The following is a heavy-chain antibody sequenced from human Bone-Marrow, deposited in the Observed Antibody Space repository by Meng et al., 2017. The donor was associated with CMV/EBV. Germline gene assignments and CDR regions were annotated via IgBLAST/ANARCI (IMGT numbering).Heavy chain of an antibody. Sequence: ASVKVFCKASGYTFTSYDINWVRQATGQGLEWMGWMNPNSGNTGYAQKFQGRVTITRNTSISTAYMELSSLRSEDTAVYYCARGLSYSSSWYYYWGQGTLVTVSS. CDR2: MNPNSGNT. CDR3: ARGLSYSSSWYYY. J-gene: IGHJ4*02. CDR1: GYTFTSYD. D-gene: IGHD6-13*01. V-gene: IGHV1-8*03.